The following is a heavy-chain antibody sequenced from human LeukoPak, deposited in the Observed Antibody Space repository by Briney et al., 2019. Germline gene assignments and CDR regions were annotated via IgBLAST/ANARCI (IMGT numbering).Heavy chain of an antibody. J-gene: IGHJ4*02. V-gene: IGHV3-23*01. CDR2: ISGSGGST. D-gene: IGHD3-22*01. Sequence: GGSLRLSCAASGFTFSSYAMSWVRQAPGKGLECVSAISGSGGSTYYADSVKGRFTISRDNSKNTLYLQMNSLRAEDTAVYYCAKGDRLSSGRGVRYFDYWGQGTLVTVSS. CDR3: AKGDRLSSGRGVRYFDY. CDR1: GFTFSSYA.